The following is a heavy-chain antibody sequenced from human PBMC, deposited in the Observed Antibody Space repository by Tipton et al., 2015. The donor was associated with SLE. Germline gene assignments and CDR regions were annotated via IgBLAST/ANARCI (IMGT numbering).Heavy chain of an antibody. CDR2: IYYSGST. CDR1: GGSITSSNYY. V-gene: IGHV4-39*07. J-gene: IGHJ4*02. CDR3: ARVYYYGSGSYSLDY. Sequence: TLSLTCTVSGGSITSSNYYWGWIRQPPGKGLEWIGSIYYSGSTYYNPSRKSRVTISVDTSKNQFSLKLSSVTAADTAVYYCARVYYYGSGSYSLDYWGPGTRVTVSS. D-gene: IGHD3-10*01.